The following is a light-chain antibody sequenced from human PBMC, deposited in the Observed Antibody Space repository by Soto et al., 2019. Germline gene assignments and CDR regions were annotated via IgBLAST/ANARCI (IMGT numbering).Light chain of an antibody. CDR3: SSYTSSSTRV. Sequence: QSVLTQPASVSGSPGQSITISCTGNSSDVGGYNYVSWYQQHPGKAPKLMIYDVSNRPSGVSNRFSGSKSGNTASLTISGLQAEDEADYYCSSYTSSSTRVFGTGTKATVL. CDR2: DVS. V-gene: IGLV2-14*01. CDR1: SSDVGGYNY. J-gene: IGLJ1*01.